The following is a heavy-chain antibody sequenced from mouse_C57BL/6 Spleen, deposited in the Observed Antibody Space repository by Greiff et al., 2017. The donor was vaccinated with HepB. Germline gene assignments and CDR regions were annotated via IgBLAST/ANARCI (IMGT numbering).Heavy chain of an antibody. V-gene: IGHV1-81*01. CDR2: IYPRSGNT. Sequence: QVQLKQSGAELARPGASVKLSCKASGYTFTSYGISWVKQRTGQGLEWIGEIYPRSGNTYYNEKFKGKATLTADKSSSTAYMELRSLTSEDSAVYFCASLRGGNYADWYFDVWGTGTTVTVSS. J-gene: IGHJ1*03. CDR1: GYTFTSYG. CDR3: ASLRGGNYADWYFDV. D-gene: IGHD2-1*01.